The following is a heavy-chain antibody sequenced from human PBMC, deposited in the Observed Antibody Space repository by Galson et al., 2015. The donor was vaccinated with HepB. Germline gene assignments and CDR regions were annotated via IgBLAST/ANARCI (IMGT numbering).Heavy chain of an antibody. V-gene: IGHV3-9*01. CDR2: ISWNSGSI. CDR3: ARPLEYSGSYRDGAGAFDI. D-gene: IGHD1-26*01. CDR1: GFTFDDYA. J-gene: IGHJ3*02. Sequence: SLRLSCAASGFTFDDYAMHWVRHAPGKGLEWVSGISWNSGSIGYADSVKGRFTISRDNAKNSLYLQMNSLRAEDTALYYCARPLEYSGSYRDGAGAFDIWGQGTMVTVSS.